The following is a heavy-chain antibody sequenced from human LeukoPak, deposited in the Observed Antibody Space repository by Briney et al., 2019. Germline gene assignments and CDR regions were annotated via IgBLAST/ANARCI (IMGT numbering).Heavy chain of an antibody. D-gene: IGHD3-9*01. CDR2: IRNRARGHTT. J-gene: IGHJ4*02. Sequence: GGSLRLSCAASGFIFSDYYMGWVRQPPGKGLEWVVRIRNRARGHTTEYAAPVKGRFTVSRDDSKNSVYLQMNSLKTEDTAVYYCARPSSIDWSIDYFDYWGQGTLVTVSS. V-gene: IGHV3-72*01. CDR1: GFIFSDYY. CDR3: ARPSSIDWSIDYFDY.